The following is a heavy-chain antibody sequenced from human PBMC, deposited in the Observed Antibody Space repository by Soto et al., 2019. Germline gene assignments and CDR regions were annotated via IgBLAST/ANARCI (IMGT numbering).Heavy chain of an antibody. J-gene: IGHJ5*02. V-gene: IGHV3-33*01. CDR3: ARDGSYNWFDP. Sequence: SGGSLRLSCAASGFTFSSYGMHWVRQAPGKGLEWVAVIWYDGSNKYYADSVKGRFTISRDNSKNTLYLQMNSLRAEGTAVYYCARDGSYNWFDPWGQGTLVTVSS. CDR2: IWYDGSNK. CDR1: GFTFSSYG. D-gene: IGHD1-26*01.